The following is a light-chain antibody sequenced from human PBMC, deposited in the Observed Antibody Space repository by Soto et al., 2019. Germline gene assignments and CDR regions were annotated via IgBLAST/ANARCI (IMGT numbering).Light chain of an antibody. V-gene: IGKV3-15*01. Sequence: EIVMTQSPAALSVSPGERATLSCSASQSVSSNLAWYQQKPGQAPRLLIYGASTRATGIPGRFSGSGSGTDFTLTISSLQSEDFAVYYCQQYNNWPPLTFGPGTKVDIK. CDR3: QQYNNWPPLT. CDR2: GAS. CDR1: QSVSSN. J-gene: IGKJ3*01.